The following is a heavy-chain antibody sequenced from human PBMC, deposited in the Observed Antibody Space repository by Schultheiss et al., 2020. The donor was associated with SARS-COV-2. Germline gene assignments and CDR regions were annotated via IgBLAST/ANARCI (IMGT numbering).Heavy chain of an antibody. CDR3: AKDDVDTAMPIGDY. V-gene: IGHV3-53*01. CDR2: IYSGGST. CDR1: GFTVSSNY. J-gene: IGHJ4*02. Sequence: GGSLRLSCAASGFTVSSNYMSWVRQAPGKGLEWVSVIYSGGSTYYADSVKGRFTISRDNSKNTLYLQMNSLRAEDTAVYYCAKDDVDTAMPIGDYWGQGTLVTVSS. D-gene: IGHD5-18*01.